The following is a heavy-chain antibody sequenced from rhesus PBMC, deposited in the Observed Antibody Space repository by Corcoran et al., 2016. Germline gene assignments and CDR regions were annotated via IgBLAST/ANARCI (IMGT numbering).Heavy chain of an antibody. V-gene: IGHV4S7*01. Sequence: QVQLQESGPGLVKPSETLSLTCAVPGDSISSSNWWRWIPQSPGRGLELIGYIYGGSGSTSYNPSLKSRVTISTDTSKNQFSLKLSSVTAADTAVYYCARRGGSSSYGLDSWGQGVVVTVSS. J-gene: IGHJ6*01. CDR1: GDSISSSNW. CDR2: IYGGSGST. CDR3: ARRGGSSSYGLDS. D-gene: IGHD4-29*01.